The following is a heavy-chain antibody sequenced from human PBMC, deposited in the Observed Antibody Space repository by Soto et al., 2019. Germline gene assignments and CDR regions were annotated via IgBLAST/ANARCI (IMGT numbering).Heavy chain of an antibody. CDR3: ATSTWYAFDI. CDR1: GFTFSNSI. J-gene: IGHJ3*02. CDR2: ISGSSDFL. Sequence: KPGGSLRLSCAASGFTFSNSIINWVRQAPGQGLEWVSSISGSSDFLYYADPVKGRFTISRDTATNSLYLQMNSLRAEDTAVYYCATSTWYAFDIWGQGTMVTVSS. V-gene: IGHV3-21*01. D-gene: IGHD6-13*01.